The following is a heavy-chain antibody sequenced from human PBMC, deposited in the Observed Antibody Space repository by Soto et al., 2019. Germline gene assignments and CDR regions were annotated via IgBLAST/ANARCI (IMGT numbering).Heavy chain of an antibody. CDR1: GGTFSSYA. CDR3: ARVQQQLDVGWLYYYYGMDV. Sequence: SVKVSCKASGGTFSSYAISWVRQAPGQGLEWMGGIIPIFGTANYARKFQGRVTITADKSTSTAYMELSSLRSEDTAVYYCARVQQQLDVGWLYYYYGMDVWGQGTTVTVSS. CDR2: IIPIFGTA. V-gene: IGHV1-69*06. J-gene: IGHJ6*02. D-gene: IGHD6-13*01.